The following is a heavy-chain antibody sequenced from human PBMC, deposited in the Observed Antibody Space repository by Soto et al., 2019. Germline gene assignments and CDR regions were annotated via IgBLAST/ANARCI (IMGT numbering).Heavy chain of an antibody. CDR1: GGSLSSHY. J-gene: IGHJ6*02. D-gene: IGHD2-2*01. Sequence: QVQLQESGPGLVKPSETLSLTCSVSGGSLSSHYWSWIRQPPGKGLEWIGYIYYGGRTHYNPSLKGRVTMSVDTSKNQFSLKVYSVTAADTAVYYCARDRDILVVSPDKRRHFFYYGLDVWGQGTTVTVSS. V-gene: IGHV4-59*11. CDR3: ARDRDILVVSPDKRRHFFYYGLDV. CDR2: IYYGGRT.